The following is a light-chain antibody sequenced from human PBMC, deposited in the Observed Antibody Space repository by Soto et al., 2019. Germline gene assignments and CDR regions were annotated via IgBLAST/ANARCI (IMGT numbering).Light chain of an antibody. CDR2: RAS. Sequence: DIVMTQSPATLSVSPGGSATLSCRASQHVSSNFAWYRQKPGQAPTLLIYRASTRATGIPTRFSGSGSGTEFTLPISSLQSEDFALYYCQQYNNWPYTFGQGTKLEIK. V-gene: IGKV3-15*01. CDR1: QHVSSN. J-gene: IGKJ2*01. CDR3: QQYNNWPYT.